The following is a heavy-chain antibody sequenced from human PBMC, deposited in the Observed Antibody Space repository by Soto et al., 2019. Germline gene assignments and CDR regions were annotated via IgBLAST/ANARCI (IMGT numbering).Heavy chain of an antibody. Sequence: EVQLLESGGGLVQPGGSLRLSCAASGFTLSSYAMSWVRQAPGKGLEWVSAISGSGGTTYYADSVKGRFTISRDTSKNTLYLQMNSRRADDTAVYYCAKVERYCDDSSGYYSSPLFGGQGTLVTVSS. CDR3: AKVERYCDDSSGYYSSPLF. CDR1: GFTLSSYA. CDR2: ISGSGGTT. J-gene: IGHJ4*02. D-gene: IGHD3-22*01. V-gene: IGHV3-23*01.